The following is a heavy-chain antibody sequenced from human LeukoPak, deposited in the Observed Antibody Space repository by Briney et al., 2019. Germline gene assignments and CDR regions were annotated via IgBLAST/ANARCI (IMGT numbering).Heavy chain of an antibody. Sequence: GGSLRLSCAASGFTFDDYGMSWVRHAPGKGLEWVSGINWNGGSTGYADSVKGRFTISRDNANNSLYLQMNSLRAEDTALYYCARDVSSGWYSDYWGQGTLVTVSS. CDR3: ARDVSSGWYSDY. CDR2: INWNGGST. V-gene: IGHV3-20*04. J-gene: IGHJ4*02. CDR1: GFTFDDYG. D-gene: IGHD6-19*01.